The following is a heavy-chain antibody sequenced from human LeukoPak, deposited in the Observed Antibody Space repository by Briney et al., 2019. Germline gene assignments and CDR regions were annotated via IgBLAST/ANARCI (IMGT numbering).Heavy chain of an antibody. CDR1: GGTFSSYA. V-gene: IGHV1-69*13. D-gene: IGHD1-26*01. CDR3: ARGTGATTLSSDY. Sequence: ASVKVSCKASGGTFSSYAISWARQAPGQGLEWMGGIIPIFGTANYAQKFQGRVTITADESTSTAYMELSSLRSEDTAVYYCARGTGATTLSSDYWGQGTLLTVSS. J-gene: IGHJ4*02. CDR2: IIPIFGTA.